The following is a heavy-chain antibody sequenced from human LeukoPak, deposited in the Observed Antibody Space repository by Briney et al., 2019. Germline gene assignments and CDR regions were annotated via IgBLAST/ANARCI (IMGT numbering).Heavy chain of an antibody. V-gene: IGHV4-59*01. CDR2: IYYSGST. D-gene: IGHD6-19*01. CDR1: GSSISSYY. J-gene: IGHJ4*02. CDR3: ARGAGYSSGWYDFDY. Sequence: SETLSLTCTVSGSSISSYYWSWIRQPPGKGLEWIGYIYYSGSTNYNPSLKSRVTISVDTSKNQFSLKLSSVTAADTAVYYCARGAGYSSGWYDFDYWGQGTLVTVSS.